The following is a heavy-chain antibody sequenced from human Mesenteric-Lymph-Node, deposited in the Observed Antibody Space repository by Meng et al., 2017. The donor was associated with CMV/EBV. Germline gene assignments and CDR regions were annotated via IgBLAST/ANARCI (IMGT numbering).Heavy chain of an antibody. Sequence: GGSLRLSCAASGFTFDDYGMSWVRQAPWKGLEWVSGINWNGGSTGYADSVKGRFTISRDNAKNSLYLQMNSLRAEDTALYYCARSLHPGGNSYYYYYYGMDVWGQGTTVTVSS. CDR3: ARSLHPGGNSYYYYYYGMDV. J-gene: IGHJ6*02. CDR1: GFTFDDYG. V-gene: IGHV3-20*04. D-gene: IGHD4-23*01. CDR2: INWNGGST.